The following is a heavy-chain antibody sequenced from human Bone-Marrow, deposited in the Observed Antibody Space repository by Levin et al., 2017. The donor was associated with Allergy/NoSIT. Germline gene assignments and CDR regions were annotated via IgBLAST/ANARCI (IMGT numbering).Heavy chain of an antibody. Sequence: SCTVSGDSISGHYFSWIRQSPGKGLEWIGYITDSGNTNYNPSLESRVSTSIDTAKNQLSLKLSSVTAADTAVYYCARERGSGGFFDFWGQGTQVVVSS. CDR1: GDSISGHY. V-gene: IGHV4-59*11. CDR3: ARERGSGGFFDF. J-gene: IGHJ4*02. CDR2: ITDSGNT. D-gene: IGHD4-23*01.